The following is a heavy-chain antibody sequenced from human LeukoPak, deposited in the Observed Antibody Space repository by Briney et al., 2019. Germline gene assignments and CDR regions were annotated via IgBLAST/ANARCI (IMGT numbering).Heavy chain of an antibody. CDR1: GGTFSSYA. D-gene: IGHD5-18*01. V-gene: IGHV1-69*05. Sequence: SVKVSCKASGGTFSSYAISWVRQAPGQGLEWMGGIIPIFGTANYEQKFQGRVTITTDESTSTDYMELSRLRSEDTAVYYCARGGTGYSYGFDYWGQGTLVTVSS. J-gene: IGHJ4*02. CDR3: ARGGTGYSYGFDY. CDR2: IIPIFGTA.